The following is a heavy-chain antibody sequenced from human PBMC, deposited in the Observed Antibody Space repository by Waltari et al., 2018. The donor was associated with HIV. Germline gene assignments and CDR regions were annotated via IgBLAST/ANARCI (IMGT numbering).Heavy chain of an antibody. V-gene: IGHV4-39*01. CDR1: GGSISSSSYY. CDR3: ARLSVVVTVTPIDY. Sequence: QLQLQESGPGLVKPSETLSLTCTVSGGSISSSSYYWGWIRQPPGKGLEWIGSIYYSGSTYDNPSLKSRVTRSVDTSKNQFSLKLSSVTAADTAVYYCARLSVVVTVTPIDYWGQGTLVTVSS. J-gene: IGHJ4*02. CDR2: IYYSGST. D-gene: IGHD2-21*02.